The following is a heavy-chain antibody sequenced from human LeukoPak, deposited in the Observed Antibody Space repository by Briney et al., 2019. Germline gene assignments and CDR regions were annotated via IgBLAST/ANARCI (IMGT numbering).Heavy chain of an antibody. Sequence: PSETLSLTCTVSGGSISSYYWSWIRQPPGKGLEWIGYIYYSGSTNYNPSLKSRVTISVDTSKNQFSLKLSSVTAADTAVYYCASGGRKYGSGSYYPPSASDIWGQGTMVTVSS. J-gene: IGHJ3*02. CDR2: IYYSGST. V-gene: IGHV4-59*01. CDR3: ASGGRKYGSGSYYPPSASDI. D-gene: IGHD3-10*01. CDR1: GGSISSYY.